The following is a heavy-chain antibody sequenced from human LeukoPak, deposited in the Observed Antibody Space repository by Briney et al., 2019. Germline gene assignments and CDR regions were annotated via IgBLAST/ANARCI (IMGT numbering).Heavy chain of an antibody. CDR2: IFPGDSDT. V-gene: IGHV5-51*01. D-gene: IGHD3/OR15-3a*01. Sequence: GESLKISCKTSGFTFTTHWIAWVRQMPGEGLELMGIIFPGDSDTNYCPSFQGQVTISADKSTNTAYLQWSSLKASDTAMYYCARYYFWTGSYFFDYWGQGTLVTVSS. CDR3: ARYYFWTGSYFFDY. CDR1: GFTFTTHW. J-gene: IGHJ4*02.